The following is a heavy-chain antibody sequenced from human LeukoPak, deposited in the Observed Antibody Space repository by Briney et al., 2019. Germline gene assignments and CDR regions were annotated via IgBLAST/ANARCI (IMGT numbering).Heavy chain of an antibody. Sequence: PSETLSLTCVLYGGSSSNYYWSWIRQPPGEGLEWLGEINHSGSTNYNPSLKSRVTISVDMSKNQFSLKLSSVTAADTAVYFCARGPYSYDSSGAFDIWGQGTMVTVSS. D-gene: IGHD3-22*01. CDR2: INHSGST. CDR3: ARGPYSYDSSGAFDI. V-gene: IGHV4-34*01. CDR1: GGSSSNYY. J-gene: IGHJ3*02.